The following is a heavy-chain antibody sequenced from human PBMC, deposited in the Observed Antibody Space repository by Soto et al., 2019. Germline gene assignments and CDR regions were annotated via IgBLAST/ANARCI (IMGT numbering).Heavy chain of an antibody. V-gene: IGHV3-33*03. CDR3: VKESTPPFFDS. CDR1: GFTLNNYG. D-gene: IGHD2-15*01. CDR2: MWYDGLRQ. Sequence: GGSLRLSCVGSGFTLNNYGVHWVRQAPGKGLEWVALMWYDGLRQTYLDSVRGRFTVSRDSSTNTIYLQMNSLRVEDTGNYFCVKESTPPFFDSWGQGTPVTVSS. J-gene: IGHJ4*02.